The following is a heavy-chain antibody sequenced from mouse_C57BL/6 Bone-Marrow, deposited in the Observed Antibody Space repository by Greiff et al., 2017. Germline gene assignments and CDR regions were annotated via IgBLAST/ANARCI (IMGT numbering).Heavy chain of an antibody. J-gene: IGHJ3*01. CDR2: IYPGDGDT. CDR1: GYAFSSSW. V-gene: IGHV1-82*01. Sequence: QVQLQQSGPELVKPGASVKISCKASGYAFSSSWMNWVKQRPGKGLEWIGRIYPGDGDTNYNGKFKGKATLTADKSSSTAYMQLSSLTSEDSAVYFCARSRDYDAWFAYWGQGTLVTVSA. CDR3: ARSRDYDAWFAY. D-gene: IGHD2-4*01.